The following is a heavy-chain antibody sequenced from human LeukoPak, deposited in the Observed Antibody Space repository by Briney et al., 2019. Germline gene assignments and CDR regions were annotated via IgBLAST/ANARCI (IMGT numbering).Heavy chain of an antibody. CDR2: ISYDGSNK. Sequence: GRSLRLSCAASGFTFSSYAMLWVRQAPGKGLEWVAVISYDGSNKYYADSVEGRFTISRDNSKNTLYLQMNSLRAEDTAVYYCARVERWLQRAYYYGMDVWGQGTTVTVSS. CDR1: GFTFSSYA. V-gene: IGHV3-30-3*01. J-gene: IGHJ6*02. D-gene: IGHD5-24*01. CDR3: ARVERWLQRAYYYGMDV.